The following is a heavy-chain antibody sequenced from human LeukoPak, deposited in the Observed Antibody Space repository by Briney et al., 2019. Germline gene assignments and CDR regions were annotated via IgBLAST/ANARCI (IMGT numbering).Heavy chain of an antibody. Sequence: ASVKVSCKASGYTFTGYYMHWVRQAPGQGLEWMGRINPNSGGTNYAQKFQGRVTMTRDTSISTAYMELSRLRSDDTAVYYCATDLTMVRGADNWFDPWGQGTLVTVSS. CDR1: GYTFTGYY. CDR2: INPNSGGT. V-gene: IGHV1-2*06. J-gene: IGHJ5*02. CDR3: ATDLTMVRGADNWFDP. D-gene: IGHD3-10*01.